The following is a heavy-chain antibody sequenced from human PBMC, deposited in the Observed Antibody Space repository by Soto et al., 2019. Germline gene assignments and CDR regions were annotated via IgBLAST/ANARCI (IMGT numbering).Heavy chain of an antibody. CDR2: VRSRAYGRTT. V-gene: IGHV3-49*03. J-gene: IGHJ6*02. Sequence: PGESLKISCTASGFTFGDYAMSWFRQAPGKGLEWVGVVRSRAYGRTTDYAASVRGSFTISRDDSKSIAYLQMNTLRTEDTAVYYWARYTYTSRYAYFGMDVWGQWTTVTVSS. CDR1: GFTFGDYA. CDR3: ARYTYTSRYAYFGMDV. D-gene: IGHD6-13*01.